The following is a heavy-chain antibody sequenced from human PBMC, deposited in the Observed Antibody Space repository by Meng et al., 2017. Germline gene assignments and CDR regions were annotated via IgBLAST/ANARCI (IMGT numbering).Heavy chain of an antibody. CDR3: ARVRSMYYDSSGYFDY. CDR1: GFTFSSYE. D-gene: IGHD3-22*01. V-gene: IGHV3-48*03. CDR2: ISSSGSTI. J-gene: IGHJ4*02. Sequence: GESLKISCAASGFTFSSYEMNWVRQAPGKGLEWVSYISSSGSTIYYADSVKGRFTISRDNAKNSLYLQMNSLRAEDTAVYYCARVRSMYYDSSGYFDYWGQGPLVTVSS.